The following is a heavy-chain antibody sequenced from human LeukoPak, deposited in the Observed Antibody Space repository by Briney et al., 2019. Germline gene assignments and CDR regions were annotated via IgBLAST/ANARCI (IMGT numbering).Heavy chain of an antibody. Sequence: GGSLRLSCAASGFTFSSYEMNWVRQAPGKGLEWVSYISSSGSTIYYADSVKGRFTISRDNAKNSLYLQMNSLRAEDTAVYYCAREWGRGVFDYWGQGTLVTVSS. D-gene: IGHD2-8*02. CDR2: ISSSGSTI. V-gene: IGHV3-48*03. CDR3: AREWGRGVFDY. CDR1: GFTFSSYE. J-gene: IGHJ4*02.